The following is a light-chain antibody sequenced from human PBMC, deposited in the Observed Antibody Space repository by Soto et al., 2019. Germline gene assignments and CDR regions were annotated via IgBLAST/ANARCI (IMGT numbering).Light chain of an antibody. Sequence: QSALTQPPSASGSPGQSVTISCTGTSSDVGAYNYVSWYQQHPGKVPEVVIYEVSKRPSGVPDRFSGSKSGNTASLTVSGLQPEDEADYYCNSYAGSNNFGVFGTGTKLTVL. V-gene: IGLV2-8*01. CDR3: NSYAGSNNFGV. CDR1: SSDVGAYNY. CDR2: EVS. J-gene: IGLJ1*01.